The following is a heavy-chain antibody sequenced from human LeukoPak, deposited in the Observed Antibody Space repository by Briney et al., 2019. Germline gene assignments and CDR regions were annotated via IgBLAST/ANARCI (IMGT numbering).Heavy chain of an antibody. CDR1: GYTFTSYG. V-gene: IGHV1-18*01. CDR2: ISAYDGNT. J-gene: IGHJ4*02. CDR3: ARVSSGWYFLDY. D-gene: IGHD6-19*01. Sequence: ASVKVSCKASGYTFTSYGISWVRQAPGQGLEWMGWISAYDGNTNYAQKLQGRVTMTTDTSTSTAYMELRSLRSDDTAVYYCARVSSGWYFLDYWGQGTLVTVSS.